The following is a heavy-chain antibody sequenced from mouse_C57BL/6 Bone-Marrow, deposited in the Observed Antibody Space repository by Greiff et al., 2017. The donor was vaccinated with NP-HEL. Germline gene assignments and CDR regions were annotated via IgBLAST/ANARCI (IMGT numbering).Heavy chain of an antibody. D-gene: IGHD3-2*02. V-gene: IGHV5-12*01. CDR2: ISNGGGST. Sequence: EVMLVESGGGLVQPGGSLKLSCAASGFTFSDYYMYWVRQTPEKRLEWVAYISNGGGSTYYPDTVKGRFTISRDNAKNTLYLQMSRLKSEDTAMYYCARHLDSSGWDYWGQGTTLTVSS. J-gene: IGHJ2*01. CDR1: GFTFSDYY. CDR3: ARHLDSSGWDY.